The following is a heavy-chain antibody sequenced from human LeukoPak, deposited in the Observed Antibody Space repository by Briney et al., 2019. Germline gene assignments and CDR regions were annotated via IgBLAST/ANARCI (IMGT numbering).Heavy chain of an antibody. CDR3: AKGMGPYCDGDCSGRILDF. CDR1: GFTFGTFA. CDR2: IFPSGGEI. J-gene: IGHJ4*02. D-gene: IGHD2-21*02. Sequence: GGSLRLSCAASGFTFGTFAMIWVRQPPGKGLEWVSSIFPSGGEIHYADSVRGRFTISRDNSKNTLYLQMNSLRAVDTAIYYCAKGMGPYCDGDCSGRILDFWGQGTLVTVSS. V-gene: IGHV3-23*01.